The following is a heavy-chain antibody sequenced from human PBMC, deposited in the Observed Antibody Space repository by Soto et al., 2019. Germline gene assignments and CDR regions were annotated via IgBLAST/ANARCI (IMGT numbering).Heavy chain of an antibody. D-gene: IGHD3-22*01. CDR2: TYYRSKWYN. CDR3: ARALDYYDSSGYYYVLDY. CDR1: GDSVSSNSAA. V-gene: IGHV6-1*01. Sequence: SQTLSLTCAISGDSVSSNSAAWNWIRQSPSRGLEWLGRTYYRSKWYNDYAVSVKSRITINPDTSKNQFSLQLNSVTPEDTAVYYCARALDYYDSSGYYYVLDYWGQGTLVTVSS. J-gene: IGHJ4*02.